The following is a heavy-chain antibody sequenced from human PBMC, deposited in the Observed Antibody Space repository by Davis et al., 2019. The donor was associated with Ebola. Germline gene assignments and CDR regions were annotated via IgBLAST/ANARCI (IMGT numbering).Heavy chain of an antibody. J-gene: IGHJ6*04. V-gene: IGHV4-30-2*01. D-gene: IGHD1-26*01. Sequence: MPSETLSPTCAAPGCSISSGGYSWSWIRQPPGKGLEWIGYIYHSGSTYYNPSLKSRVTMSLDRSKNQFSLKLSSVTAADTAVYYCASETKEHFGMDVWGKGTTVTVSS. CDR3: ASETKEHFGMDV. CDR2: IYHSGST. CDR1: GCSISSGGYS.